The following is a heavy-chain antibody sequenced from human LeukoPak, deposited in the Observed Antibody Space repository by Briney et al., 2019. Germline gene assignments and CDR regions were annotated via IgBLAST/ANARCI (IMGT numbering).Heavy chain of an antibody. D-gene: IGHD3-10*01. V-gene: IGHV4-39*07. Sequence: SETLSLTCLVSGVPISSTTYYWGWIRQPPGKGLEWIGSIAYTGRTYYNPSLKRRVTISVATSKNQYSLKLSSVTAADTAVYYCARGSRAIAYWGQGTLVTVSS. J-gene: IGHJ4*02. CDR2: IAYTGRT. CDR1: GVPISSTTYY. CDR3: ARGSRAIAY.